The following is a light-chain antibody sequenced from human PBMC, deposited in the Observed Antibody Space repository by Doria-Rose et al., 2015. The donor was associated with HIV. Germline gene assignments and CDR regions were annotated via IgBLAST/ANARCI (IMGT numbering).Light chain of an antibody. CDR1: QSISNY. J-gene: IGKJ2*01. CDR3: QQSYRTPVYT. Sequence: SSLSASIRDRVTITCRASQSISNYLNWYQQKPGKAPKLLIYAASSSQSGVPSRFSGSGSGTDFTLTISSLQPEDFATYYCQQSYRTPVYTFGQGTKLEIK. V-gene: IGKV1-39*01. CDR2: AAS.